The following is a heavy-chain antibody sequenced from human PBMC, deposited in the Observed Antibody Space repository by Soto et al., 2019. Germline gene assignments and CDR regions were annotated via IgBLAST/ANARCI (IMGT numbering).Heavy chain of an antibody. D-gene: IGHD3-3*01. Sequence: SETLSLTCTVSGGSISSSSYYWGWIRQPPGKGLEWIGSIYYSGSTYYNPSLKSRVTISVDTSKNQFSLKLSSVTAADTAVYYCATPGIFGVVIGHWGQGTLVTVSS. J-gene: IGHJ4*02. CDR2: IYYSGST. V-gene: IGHV4-39*01. CDR3: ATPGIFGVVIGH. CDR1: GGSISSSSYY.